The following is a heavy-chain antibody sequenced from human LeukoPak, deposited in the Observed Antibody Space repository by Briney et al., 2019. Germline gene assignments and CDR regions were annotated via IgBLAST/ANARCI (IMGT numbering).Heavy chain of an antibody. CDR1: GFTLSSYA. V-gene: IGHV3-23*01. Sequence: PGGSLRLSCAASGFTLSSYAMSWVRQAPGKGLEWVSAISGSGGSTYYADSVKGRFTISRDNSKNTLYLQMNSLRAEDTAVYYCAKAYGYCSGGSCYSHRSLVQYWGQGTLVTVSS. CDR3: AKAYGYCSGGSCYSHRSLVQY. D-gene: IGHD2-15*01. CDR2: ISGSGGST. J-gene: IGHJ4*02.